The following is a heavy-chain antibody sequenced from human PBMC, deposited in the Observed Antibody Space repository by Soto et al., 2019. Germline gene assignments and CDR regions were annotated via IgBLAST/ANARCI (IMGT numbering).Heavy chain of an antibody. CDR2: IYRTGST. V-gene: IGHV4-4*02. Sequence: PSETLSLTCAFSVGSFTSNNWWTWVRQPPGQGLEWIGEIYRTGSTNYNPSLKSRVTISLDKSENQFSLKVTSLTAADTAVYYCASRDKGTSVDYWGQGTVVTVSS. CDR3: ASRDKGTSVDY. D-gene: IGHD1-7*01. J-gene: IGHJ4*02. CDR1: VGSFTSNNW.